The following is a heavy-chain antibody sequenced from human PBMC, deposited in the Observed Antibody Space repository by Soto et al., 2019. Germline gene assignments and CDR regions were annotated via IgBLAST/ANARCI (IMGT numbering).Heavy chain of an antibody. D-gene: IGHD2-15*01. CDR2: IYYSGST. CDR1: GGSISSGGYY. J-gene: IGHJ4*02. V-gene: IGHV4-31*03. Sequence: QVQLQESGPGLVKPSQTLSLTCTVSGGSISSGGYYWSWIRQHPGKGLEWIGYIYYSGSTYYNPSLKSRVTISVDTSKDQFPLKLSSVPAADTAVYYCAREVPSLNYFYYWGQGTLVTVSS. CDR3: AREVPSLNYFYY.